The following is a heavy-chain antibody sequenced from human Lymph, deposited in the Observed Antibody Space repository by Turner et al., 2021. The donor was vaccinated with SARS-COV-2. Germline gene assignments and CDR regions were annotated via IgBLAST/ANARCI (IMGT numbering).Heavy chain of an antibody. CDR2: IIPILGIA. V-gene: IGHV1-69*04. Sequence: QVQLVQSGAEVKKPGSSVKVPCKASGGTFSSYAINWVRQAPGQGLEWMGRIIPILGIANYEQKFQGRVTITADKSTSTAYMELSRLRSEDTAVYYCARGRLDSFGGGYYSWFDPWGQGTLVTVSS. J-gene: IGHJ5*02. CDR1: GGTFSSYA. D-gene: IGHD1-26*01. CDR3: ARGRLDSFGGGYYSWFDP.